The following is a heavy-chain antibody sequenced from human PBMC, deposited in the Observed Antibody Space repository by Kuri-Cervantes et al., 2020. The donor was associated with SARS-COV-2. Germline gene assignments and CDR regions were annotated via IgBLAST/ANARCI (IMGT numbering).Heavy chain of an antibody. J-gene: IGHJ4*02. Sequence: ASVKVSCKASGYTYTGYYMHWVRQAPGQGLEWMGWINPNSGGTNYAQKFQGRVTMTRDTSISTAYMELSRLRSDDTAVYYCARADPPLAYCGGDCLLFEYWGQGTLVTVSS. D-gene: IGHD2-21*02. V-gene: IGHV1-2*02. CDR1: GYTYTGYY. CDR2: INPNSGGT. CDR3: ARADPPLAYCGGDCLLFEY.